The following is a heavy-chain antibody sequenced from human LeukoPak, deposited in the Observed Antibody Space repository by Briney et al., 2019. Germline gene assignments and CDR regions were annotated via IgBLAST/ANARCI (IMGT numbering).Heavy chain of an antibody. CDR2: IYPGDSDT. J-gene: IGHJ3*02. D-gene: IGHD3-10*01. V-gene: IGHV5-51*01. CDR3: ARRGTRSYYNADDAFDI. Sequence: HGGSLQISCKGSGCSFTSYWIGWVRQMPGKGLEWMGIIYPGDSDTRYSPSFQGQVTISADKSISTAYLQWSSLKASDTAMYYCARRGTRSYYNADDAFDIWGQGTMVTVSS. CDR1: GCSFTSYW.